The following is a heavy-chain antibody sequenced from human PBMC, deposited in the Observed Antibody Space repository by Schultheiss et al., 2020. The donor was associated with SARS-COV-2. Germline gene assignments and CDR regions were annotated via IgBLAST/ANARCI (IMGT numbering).Heavy chain of an antibody. D-gene: IGHD2-15*01. J-gene: IGHJ4*02. CDR3: AKGRVVVAATYFDY. V-gene: IGHV3-48*04. CDR1: GFTFSSYS. CDR2: ISSSSSTI. Sequence: GGSLRLSCAASGFTFSSYSMNWVRQAPGKGLEWVSYISSSSSTIYYADSVKGRFTISRDNAKNSLYLQMNSLRAEDTAVYYCAKGRVVVAATYFDYWGQGTLVTVSS.